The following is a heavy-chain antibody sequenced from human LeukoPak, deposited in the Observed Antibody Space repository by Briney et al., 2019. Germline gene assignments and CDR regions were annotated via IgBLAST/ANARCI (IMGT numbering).Heavy chain of an antibody. J-gene: IGHJ4*02. CDR3: ARVTHQNKIVVVPAAIEY. CDR2: IYHSGST. Sequence: SEALSLTCTVSGYSISSGYYWGWIRQPPGKGLEWIGSIYHSGSTYYNPSLKSRVTISVDTSKNQFSLKLSSVTAADTAVYYCARVTHQNKIVVVPAAIEYWGREPWSPSPQ. CDR1: GYSISSGYY. V-gene: IGHV4-38-2*02. D-gene: IGHD2-2*01.